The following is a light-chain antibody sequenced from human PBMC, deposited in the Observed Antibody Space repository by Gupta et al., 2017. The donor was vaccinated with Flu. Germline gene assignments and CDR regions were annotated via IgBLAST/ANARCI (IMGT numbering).Light chain of an antibody. Sequence: ATLPVSPGESATPSCTASQSVSNFLAWYQQRHGQAPSLLIYDASKRAPGIPARFSGSGSGTDFTLTISSREPEDFAIYYCQQRTHWPGYSFGQGTKLEIK. CDR1: QSVSNF. J-gene: IGKJ2*03. CDR3: QQRTHWPGYS. CDR2: DAS. V-gene: IGKV3-11*01.